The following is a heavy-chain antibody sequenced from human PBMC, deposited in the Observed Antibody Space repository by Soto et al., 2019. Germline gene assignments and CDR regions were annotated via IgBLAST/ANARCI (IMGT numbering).Heavy chain of an antibody. CDR2: IYYSGST. V-gene: IGHV4-59*01. Sequence: PSETLSLTCTVSGGSISSYYWSWIRQPPGKGLEWIGYIYYSGSTNYNPSLKSRVTISVDTSKNQFSLKLSSVTAADTAVYYCARNSGSYYTDYFDYWGQGTLVTVSS. CDR3: ARNSGSYYTDYFDY. CDR1: GGSISSYY. J-gene: IGHJ4*02. D-gene: IGHD3-10*01.